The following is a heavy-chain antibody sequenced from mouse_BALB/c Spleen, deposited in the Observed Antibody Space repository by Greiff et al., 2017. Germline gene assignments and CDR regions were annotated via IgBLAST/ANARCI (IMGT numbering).Heavy chain of an antibody. CDR1: GYSITSDYA. Sequence: DVKLVESGPGLVKPSQSLSLTCTVTGYSITSDYAWTWIRQFPGNKLEWMGYISYSGSTSYNPSLKSRISITRDTSKNQFFLQLNSVTTEDTATYYCAYYGNYAFDDWGQGTTLTVSS. D-gene: IGHD2-1*01. CDR3: AYYGNYAFDD. CDR2: ISYSGST. V-gene: IGHV3-2*02. J-gene: IGHJ2*01.